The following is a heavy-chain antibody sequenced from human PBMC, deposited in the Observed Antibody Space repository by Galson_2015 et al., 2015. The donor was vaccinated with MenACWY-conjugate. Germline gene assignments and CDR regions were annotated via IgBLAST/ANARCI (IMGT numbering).Heavy chain of an antibody. Sequence: YIYYSGSTNYNPSLKSRVTISVDTSKNQFSLKLSSVTAADTAVYYCARDRNSITMVRGVIFHYYGMDVWGQGTTVTVSS. D-gene: IGHD3-10*01. J-gene: IGHJ6*02. CDR2: IYYSGST. V-gene: IGHV4-59*12. CDR3: ARDRNSITMVRGVIFHYYGMDV.